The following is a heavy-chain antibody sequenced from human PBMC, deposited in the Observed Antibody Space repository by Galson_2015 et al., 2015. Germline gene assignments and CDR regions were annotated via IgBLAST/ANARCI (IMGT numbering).Heavy chain of an antibody. V-gene: IGHV3-30*18. CDR2: ISYDGSNK. J-gene: IGHJ4*02. CDR1: GFTFSSYG. CDR3: AKAGDVGDYAERDY. Sequence: SLRLSCAASGFTFSSYGMHWVRQAPGKGLEWVAVISYDGSNKYYADSVKGRFTISRDNSKNTLYLQMNSLRAEDTAVYYCAKAGDVGDYAERDYWGQGTLVTVSS. D-gene: IGHD4-17*01.